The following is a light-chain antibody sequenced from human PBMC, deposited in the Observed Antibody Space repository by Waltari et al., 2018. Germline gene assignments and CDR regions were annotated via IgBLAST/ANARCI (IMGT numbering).Light chain of an antibody. CDR2: EGS. J-gene: IGLJ3*02. CDR3: CSYAGSSTWV. CDR1: RRDVGRHNL. Sequence: QSALTQPASVSGSPGQSITIPCTGTRRDVGRHNLISWYHQHPAKAPKLMIYEGSKRPSGVSNRFSGSKSGNTASLTISGLQAEDEADYYCCSYAGSSTWVFGGGTKLTVL. V-gene: IGLV2-23*01.